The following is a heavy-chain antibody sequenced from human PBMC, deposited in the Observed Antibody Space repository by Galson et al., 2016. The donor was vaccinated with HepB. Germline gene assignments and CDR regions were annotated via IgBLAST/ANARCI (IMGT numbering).Heavy chain of an antibody. V-gene: IGHV3-48*03. CDR3: ARGFRSGWGIDY. Sequence: SLRLSCAASGFTLSSYEMNWVRQAPGKGLEWVSYIKSRGGSVYYADSVKGRFTIDRDNDKNSLYLQMNSLRADDTAVYFCARGFRSGWGIDYWGQGTLVTVSS. CDR2: IKSRGGSV. CDR1: GFTLSSYE. J-gene: IGHJ4*02. D-gene: IGHD6-19*01.